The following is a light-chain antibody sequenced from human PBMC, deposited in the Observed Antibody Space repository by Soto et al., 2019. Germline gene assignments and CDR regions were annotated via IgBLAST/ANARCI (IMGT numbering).Light chain of an antibody. V-gene: IGLV1-40*01. CDR2: GDT. J-gene: IGLJ1*01. CDR1: ISNIGAGFN. Sequence: QSALTQAPSVSGTPEQRGTISCTGSISNIGAGFNVHWYQQVPGTAPRLLIYGDTNRPSGVPGRFSASKSGASASLAITGLQADDEADYYCQSYDADLSATVFGTGTKVTVL. CDR3: QSYDADLSATV.